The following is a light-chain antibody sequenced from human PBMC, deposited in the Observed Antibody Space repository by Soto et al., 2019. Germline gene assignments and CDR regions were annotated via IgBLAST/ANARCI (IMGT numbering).Light chain of an antibody. CDR2: GAS. CDR3: QQYNHWPPFT. V-gene: IGKV3-15*01. Sequence: EIVMTQSPVTLSVSPGETATLSCRASQSVSRNLAWYQQKPGQAPRLLIYGASTRATGIPARFSGSGSGTEFTLTISSLQPEDFAVYSCQQYNHWPPFTFGQGPKLEIK. CDR1: QSVSRN. J-gene: IGKJ2*01.